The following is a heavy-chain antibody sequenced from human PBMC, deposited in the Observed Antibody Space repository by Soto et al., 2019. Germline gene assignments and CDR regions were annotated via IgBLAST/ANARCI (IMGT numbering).Heavy chain of an antibody. V-gene: IGHV3-7*03. Sequence: EVQLVESGGGLVQPGGSLRLSCAASGFSFSIYWMNWIRQVPGKGLEWVANIKPDGSGQYYVDSVQGRFAITKDNAKNSLYLQMSSLSDDDPAVYYCAREGKYMGGCDYWGEGSPVTFSS. J-gene: IGHJ4*02. CDR3: AREGKYMGGCDY. CDR2: IKPDGSGQ. D-gene: IGHD6-19*01. CDR1: GFSFSIYW.